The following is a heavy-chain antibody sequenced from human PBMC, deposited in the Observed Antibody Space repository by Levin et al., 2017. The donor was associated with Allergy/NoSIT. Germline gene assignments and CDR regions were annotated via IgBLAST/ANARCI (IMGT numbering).Heavy chain of an antibody. Sequence: LSQTLSLTCTVSGGSIRSSSYYWGWIRQPPGKGLEWIGSIYYSGSTYYNPSLKSRVTISVDTSKNQFSLKLSSVTAADTAVYYCARIRSGVRGAGTTDYWGQGTLVTVSS. D-gene: IGHD1-7*01. CDR1: GGSIRSSSYY. CDR2: IYYSGST. CDR3: ARIRSGVRGAGTTDY. V-gene: IGHV4-39*01. J-gene: IGHJ4*02.